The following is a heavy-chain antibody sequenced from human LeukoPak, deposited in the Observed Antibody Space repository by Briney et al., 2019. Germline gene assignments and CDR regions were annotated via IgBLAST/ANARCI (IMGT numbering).Heavy chain of an antibody. V-gene: IGHV3-21*06. J-gene: IGHJ4*02. CDR3: ARGGASRPDY. D-gene: IGHD6-6*01. CDR2: ISSSRSTI. Sequence: GGSLRLSCVASGFTFSNYGMNWVRQVPGKGLEWVSYISSSRSTISYADSVKGRFTISRDNAGSSLYLQMNSLRVEDTAIYYCARGGASRPDYWGQGVLVTVSS. CDR1: GFTFSNYG.